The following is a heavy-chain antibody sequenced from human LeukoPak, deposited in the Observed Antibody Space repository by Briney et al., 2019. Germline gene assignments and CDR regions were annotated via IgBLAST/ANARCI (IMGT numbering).Heavy chain of an antibody. CDR2: IYYSGST. CDR1: GGSISSSSYY. D-gene: IGHD5-24*01. CDR3: ARLMATWESYAFDI. Sequence: SETLSLTCTVSGGSISSSSYYWGWIRQPPGKGLEWIGSIYYSGSTYYNPSLKSRVTISVDTSKNQFSLKLSSVTAADTAVYYCARLMATWESYAFDIWGQGTMVTVSS. V-gene: IGHV4-39*01. J-gene: IGHJ3*02.